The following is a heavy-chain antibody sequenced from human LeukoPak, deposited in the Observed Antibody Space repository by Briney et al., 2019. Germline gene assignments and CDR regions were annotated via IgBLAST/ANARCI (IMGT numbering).Heavy chain of an antibody. CDR2: IYYSGST. V-gene: IGHV4-59*08. Sequence: SETLSLTCAVYGGSLSGYYWSWIRQPPGKGLEWIGYIYYSGSTSYNPSLNSRVTISLDTSKNQFSLNLSSVTAADTAVYYCARRESSGFFDYWGQGTLVTVSS. J-gene: IGHJ4*02. CDR1: GGSLSGYY. CDR3: ARRESSGFFDY. D-gene: IGHD6-19*01.